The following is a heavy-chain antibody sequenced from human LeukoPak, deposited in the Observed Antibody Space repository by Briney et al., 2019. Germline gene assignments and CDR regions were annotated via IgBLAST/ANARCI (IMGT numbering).Heavy chain of an antibody. CDR3: ARAERYDILTGYYRDY. CDR1: GFIVSSNY. J-gene: IGHJ4*02. Sequence: GGSLRLSCAASGFIVSSNYMSWVRQAPGKGLEWVSVIYSGGSTYYADSVKGRFTISRDNSKNTLYLQMNSLRAEDTAVYYCARAERYDILTGYYRDYWGQGTLVTVSS. V-gene: IGHV3-66*02. CDR2: IYSGGST. D-gene: IGHD3-9*01.